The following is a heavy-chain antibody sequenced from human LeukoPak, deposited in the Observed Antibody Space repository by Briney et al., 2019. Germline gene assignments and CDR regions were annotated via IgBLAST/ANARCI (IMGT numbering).Heavy chain of an antibody. Sequence: ASVKVSCKASGYTFTGYYMHWVRQAPRQGLEWMGWINPNSGGTNYAQKFQGWVTMTRDTSISTAYMELSRLRSDDTAVYYCARPRDSSGNEVFDYWGQGTLVTVSS. D-gene: IGHD6-19*01. CDR3: ARPRDSSGNEVFDY. CDR1: GYTFTGYY. CDR2: INPNSGGT. V-gene: IGHV1-2*04. J-gene: IGHJ4*02.